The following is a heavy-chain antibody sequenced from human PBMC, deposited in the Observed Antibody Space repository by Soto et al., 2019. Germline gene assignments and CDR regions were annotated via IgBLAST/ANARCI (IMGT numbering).Heavy chain of an antibody. Sequence: GGSLRLSCAASGFTFSDYYMSWIRQAPGKGLEWVSYISSSGASIYYADPVKGRFTISRDNTENSLSLQMNSLRAEDTALYYCVRGGWSSSGGIAASWGQGTLVTVSS. CDR1: GFTFSDYY. CDR2: ISSSGASI. V-gene: IGHV3-11*01. J-gene: IGHJ5*02. CDR3: VRGGWSSSGGIAAS. D-gene: IGHD6-13*01.